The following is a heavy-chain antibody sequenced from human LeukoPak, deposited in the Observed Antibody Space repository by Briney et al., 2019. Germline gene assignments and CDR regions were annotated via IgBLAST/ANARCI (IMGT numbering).Heavy chain of an antibody. CDR3: ARTYYYDSSGANEAFDI. CDR1: GYTFTGYY. CDR2: INPNSGGT. D-gene: IGHD3-22*01. Sequence: ASVKVSCKASGYTFTGYYMHWVRQAPGQGLEWMGWINPNSGGTNYAQKFQGWVTMTRDTSITTAYMELRRLRSDDTAVYYCARTYYYDSSGANEAFDIWGQGTMVTVSS. V-gene: IGHV1-2*04. J-gene: IGHJ3*02.